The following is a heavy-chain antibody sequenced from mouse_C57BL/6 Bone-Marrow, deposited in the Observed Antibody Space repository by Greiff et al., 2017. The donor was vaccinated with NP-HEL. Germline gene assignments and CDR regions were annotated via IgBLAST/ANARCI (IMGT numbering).Heavy chain of an antibody. D-gene: IGHD4-1*01. V-gene: IGHV14-4*01. J-gene: IGHJ2*01. CDR3: TTCLGRPDY. CDR2: IDPENGDT. Sequence: VQLQQSGAELVRPGASVKLSCTASGFNIKDDYMHWVKQRPEQGLEWIGWIDPENGDTEYASKFQGKATITADTSSNTAYLQLSSLTSEDTAVYYCTTCLGRPDYWGKGTTLTVST. CDR1: GFNIKDDY.